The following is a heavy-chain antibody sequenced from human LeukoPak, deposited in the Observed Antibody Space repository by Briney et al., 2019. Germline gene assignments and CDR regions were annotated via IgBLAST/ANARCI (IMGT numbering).Heavy chain of an antibody. CDR1: GFTFSSYW. V-gene: IGHV3-7*01. Sequence: GGSLRLSCAASGFTFSSYWMNWVRRAPGKGLQWVANIDQDGSEKYYVDSVKGRFTISRDNAKNSLYLQMISLRAEDTAVYYCARSYSMRGAFDIWGQGTTVTVSS. J-gene: IGHJ3*02. CDR2: IDQDGSEK. CDR3: ARSYSMRGAFDI. D-gene: IGHD6-13*01.